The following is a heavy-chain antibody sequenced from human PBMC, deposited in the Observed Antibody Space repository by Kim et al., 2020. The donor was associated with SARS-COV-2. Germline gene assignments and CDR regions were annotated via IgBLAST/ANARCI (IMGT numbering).Heavy chain of an antibody. D-gene: IGHD6-25*01. V-gene: IGHV3-48*03. Sequence: GGSLRLSCAASGFTFSSYEMNWVRQAPGKGLEWISHISISTSTIYYADSVKGRFTISRDNAKNSLVLQMNSLRDENTAIYYCAREAGRSGQPSYFDYWG. CDR3: AREAGRSGQPSYFDY. CDR2: ISISTSTI. CDR1: GFTFSSYE. J-gene: IGHJ4*01.